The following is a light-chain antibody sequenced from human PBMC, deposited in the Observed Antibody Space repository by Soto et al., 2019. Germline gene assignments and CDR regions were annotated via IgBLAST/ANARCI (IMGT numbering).Light chain of an antibody. CDR2: DAY. CDR1: QSISSW. CDR3: QQYNSYSPWT. J-gene: IGKJ1*01. V-gene: IGKV1-5*01. Sequence: DIQMTQSPSTLSASLGDSVTVTCRGSQSISSWLAWYQQKPGKAPKLLIYDAYSLESGVPSRFRGSGSGTEFTLTISSLQPDDFATYYCQQYNSYSPWTCGQGTKVDIK.